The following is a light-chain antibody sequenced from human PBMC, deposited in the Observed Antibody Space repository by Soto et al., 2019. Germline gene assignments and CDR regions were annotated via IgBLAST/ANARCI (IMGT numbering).Light chain of an antibody. J-gene: IGLJ1*01. Sequence: QPVLTQPPSASGTPGQRVTISCSGSSSNIGSNTVNWYQQLPGTAPKLLIYNNNQRPSGVPDRFSGSKSGTSASLAISGLQSEDEADYYCAAWDDSLNGHVFGTGTKLTVL. CDR3: AAWDDSLNGHV. CDR2: NNN. V-gene: IGLV1-44*01. CDR1: SSNIGSNT.